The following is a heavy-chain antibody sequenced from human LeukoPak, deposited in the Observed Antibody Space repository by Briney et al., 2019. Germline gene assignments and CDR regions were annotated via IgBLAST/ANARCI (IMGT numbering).Heavy chain of an antibody. J-gene: IGHJ3*01. Sequence: EESLKISCKNSGYRFNNYWIGWVRQMPGKGLEWMGIIYPDDFDTIYSPSFQGQVPISADKSISTAYLQWSSLRASDTAMYYCARHKAERGSSGYDWGAFDVWGQGTMVTVSS. CDR2: IYPDDFDT. CDR1: GYRFNNYW. CDR3: ARHKAERGSSGYDWGAFDV. V-gene: IGHV5-51*01. D-gene: IGHD5-12*01.